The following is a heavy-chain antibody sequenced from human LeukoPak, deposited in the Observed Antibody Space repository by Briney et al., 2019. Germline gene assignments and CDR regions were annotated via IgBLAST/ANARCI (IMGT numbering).Heavy chain of an antibody. Sequence: SVKVSCKASGGTFSSYAISWVRQAPGQGLEWMGGIIPIFGTANYAQKFRGRVTITADESTSTAYMELSSLRSEDTAVYYCARTRGYSYGDPFDYWGQGTLVTVSS. CDR3: ARTRGYSYGDPFDY. CDR2: IIPIFGTA. J-gene: IGHJ4*02. V-gene: IGHV1-69*13. CDR1: GGTFSSYA. D-gene: IGHD5-18*01.